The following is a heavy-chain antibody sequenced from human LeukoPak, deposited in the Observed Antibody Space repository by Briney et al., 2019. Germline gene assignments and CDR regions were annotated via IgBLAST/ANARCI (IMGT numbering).Heavy chain of an antibody. CDR1: GGSISSSSYY. Sequence: SETLSLTCTVSGGSISSSSYYWSWIRQPAGKGLEWIGRIYTSGSINYNPSLKSRVTMSVDTSKNQFSLKLSSVTAADTAVYYCAREKSSSSWYYYYYGMDVWGQGTTVTVSS. V-gene: IGHV4-61*02. CDR2: IYTSGSI. J-gene: IGHJ6*02. D-gene: IGHD6-13*01. CDR3: AREKSSSSWYYYYYGMDV.